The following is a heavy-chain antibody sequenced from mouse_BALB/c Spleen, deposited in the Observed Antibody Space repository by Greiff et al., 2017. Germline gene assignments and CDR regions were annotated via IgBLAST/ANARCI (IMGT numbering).Heavy chain of an antibody. CDR3: ARHGTTVVFDY. CDR2: ISNGGGST. CDR1: GFTFSSYT. D-gene: IGHD1-1*01. Sequence: EVQRVESGGGLVQPGGSLKLSCAASGFTFSSYTMSWVRQTPEKRLEWVAYISNGGGSTYYPDTVKGRFTISRDNAKNTLYLQMSSLKSEDTAMYYCARHGTTVVFDYWGQGTTLTVSS. J-gene: IGHJ2*01. V-gene: IGHV5-12-2*01.